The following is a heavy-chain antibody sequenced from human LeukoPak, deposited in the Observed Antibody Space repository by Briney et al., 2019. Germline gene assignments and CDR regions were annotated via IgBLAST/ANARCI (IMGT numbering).Heavy chain of an antibody. CDR2: ISYDGSNK. V-gene: IGHV3-30*18. CDR3: AKGKGFYCSSTSCSPPGY. CDR1: GFTFSSYG. D-gene: IGHD2-2*01. Sequence: PGGSLRLSCAASGFTFSSYGMHWVRQAPGKGLEWVAVISYDGSNKYYADSVKGRFTISRDNSKNTLYLQMNSLRAEDTAVYYCAKGKGFYCSSTSCSPPGYWGQGTLVTVSS. J-gene: IGHJ4*02.